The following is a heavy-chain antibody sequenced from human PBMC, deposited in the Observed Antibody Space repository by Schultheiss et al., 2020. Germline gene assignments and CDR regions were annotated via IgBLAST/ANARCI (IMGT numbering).Heavy chain of an antibody. D-gene: IGHD2-2*02. CDR2: IYYSGST. CDR3: ARFEGVVPAAIVSGAWFDP. Sequence: SETLSLTCTVSGGSISSGGYYWSWIRQPPGKGLEWIGYIYYSGSTNYNPSLKSRVTISVDTSKNQFSLKLSSVTAADTAVYYCARFEGVVPAAIVSGAWFDPWGQGTLVTVSS. CDR1: GGSISSGGYY. V-gene: IGHV4-61*08. J-gene: IGHJ5*02.